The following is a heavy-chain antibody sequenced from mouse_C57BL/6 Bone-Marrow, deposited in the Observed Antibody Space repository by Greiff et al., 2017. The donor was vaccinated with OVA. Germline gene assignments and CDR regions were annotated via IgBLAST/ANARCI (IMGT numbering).Heavy chain of an antibody. CDR1: GFTFSDYY. CDR2: ISNGGGST. CDR3: ARVYYDYFNWYFDV. Sequence: EVKLMESGGGLVQPGGSLKLSCAASGFTFSDYYMYWVRQTPEKRLEWVAYISNGGGSTYYPDTVKGRFTISRDNAKNTLYLQMSRLKSEDTAMYYCARVYYDYFNWYFDVWGTGTTVTVSS. J-gene: IGHJ1*03. V-gene: IGHV5-12*01. D-gene: IGHD2-4*01.